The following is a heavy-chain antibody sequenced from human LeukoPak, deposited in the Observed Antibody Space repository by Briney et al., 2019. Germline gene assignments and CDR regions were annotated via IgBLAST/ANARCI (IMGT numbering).Heavy chain of an antibody. CDR2: ISSSSSYI. CDR1: GFTFSSYS. CDR3: AREEDSSWSNSRYIDY. V-gene: IGHV3-21*01. J-gene: IGHJ4*02. D-gene: IGHD6-13*01. Sequence: GGSLRLSCAASGFTFSSYSMNWVHQAPGKGLEWVSSISSSSSYIYYADSVKGRFTISRDNAKNSLYLQMNSLRAEDTAVYYCAREEDSSWSNSRYIDYWGQGTLVTVSS.